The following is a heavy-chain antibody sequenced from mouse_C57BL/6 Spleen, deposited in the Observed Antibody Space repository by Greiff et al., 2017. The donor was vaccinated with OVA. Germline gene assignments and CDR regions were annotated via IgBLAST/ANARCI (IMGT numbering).Heavy chain of an antibody. CDR3: ARRHYYGSSYVNWYFDV. J-gene: IGHJ1*03. D-gene: IGHD1-1*01. CDR1: GFTFSDYG. V-gene: IGHV5-17*01. Sequence: EVMLVESGGGLVKPGGSLKLSCAASGFTFSDYGMHWVRQAPEKGLEWVAYISSGSSTIYYADTVKGRFTISRDNAKNTLFLQMTSLRSEDTAMYYCARRHYYGSSYVNWYFDVWGTGTTVTVSS. CDR2: ISSGSSTI.